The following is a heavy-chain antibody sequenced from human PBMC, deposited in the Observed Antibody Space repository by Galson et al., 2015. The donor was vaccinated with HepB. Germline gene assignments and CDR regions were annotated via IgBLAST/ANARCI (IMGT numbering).Heavy chain of an antibody. CDR1: EFTFSSFE. V-gene: IGHV3-30-3*01. CDR3: ASDWETSGYVMGALDI. J-gene: IGHJ3*02. D-gene: IGHD3-22*01. CDR2: ISYDGNIQ. Sequence: SLRLSGAASEFTFSSFEMHWVRQAPGKLLAGVAVISYDGNIQNYADSVKGRFTISRDNSKNILNLQMSSLRADDTAVYYCASDWETSGYVMGALDIWGQGTMVTVSS.